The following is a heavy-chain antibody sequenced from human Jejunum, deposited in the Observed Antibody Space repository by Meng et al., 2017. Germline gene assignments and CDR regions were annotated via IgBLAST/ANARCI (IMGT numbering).Heavy chain of an antibody. V-gene: IGHV3-72*01. J-gene: IGHJ4*02. CDR3: GRVREVGAD. Sequence: EVPLVGSGGALLQPGGSLSPSCEAFGFTFRDYYMDWLRQAPGKGLEWIGRIRNKVNSYSTEYAASVKGRFAVSRDDSKNSLYLQMTSLKAEDTAVYYCGRVREVGADWGQGTLVTVSS. CDR1: GFTFRDYY. D-gene: IGHD1-26*01. CDR2: IRNKVNSYST.